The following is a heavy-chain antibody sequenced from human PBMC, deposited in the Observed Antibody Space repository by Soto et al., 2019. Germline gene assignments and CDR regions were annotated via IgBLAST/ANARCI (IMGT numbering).Heavy chain of an antibody. J-gene: IGHJ4*02. Sequence: QVQLVESGGGVVQPGRSLRLSCAASGFTFSSYGMHWVRQAPGKGLEWVAFISYDGINKYYADSVKGRFTISRDNSKNTLYLQMSSLRAEETAVYYCATDRWVRQLRSYFDYWGQGTLVTVSS. V-gene: IGHV3-30*03. D-gene: IGHD4-17*01. CDR2: ISYDGINK. CDR1: GFTFSSYG. CDR3: ATDRWVRQLRSYFDY.